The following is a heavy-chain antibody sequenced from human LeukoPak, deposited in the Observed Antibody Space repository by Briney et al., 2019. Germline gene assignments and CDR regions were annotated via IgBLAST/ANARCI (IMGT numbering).Heavy chain of an antibody. V-gene: IGHV3-53*01. D-gene: IGHD2-8*01. CDR3: AKDRCSNGIGCYYYYMEV. J-gene: IGHJ6*03. Sequence: GGSLRLSCAASGFTVSSYYMNWVRQAPGKELEWVSVIYTGGGRYYADSVRGRFTISRDTSKNMVFLQMNSLRVEDTAVYYCAKDRCSNGIGCYYYYMEVWGKGTTVTISS. CDR1: GFTVSSYY. CDR2: IYTGGGR.